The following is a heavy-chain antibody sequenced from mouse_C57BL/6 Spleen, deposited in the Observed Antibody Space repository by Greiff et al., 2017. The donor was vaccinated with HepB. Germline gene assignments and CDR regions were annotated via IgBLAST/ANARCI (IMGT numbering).Heavy chain of an antibody. J-gene: IGHJ2*01. V-gene: IGHV1-61*01. Sequence: QVQLQQPGAELVRPGSSVKLSCKASGYTFTSYWMDWVKQRPGQGLEWIGDIYPSDSDTHYNQKFKDKATLTVDKSSSTAYMQLSSLTSEDSAVYYCARECSNYVHGLYFDYWGQGTTLTVSS. CDR2: IYPSDSDT. CDR3: ARECSNYVHGLYFDY. D-gene: IGHD2-5*01. CDR1: GYTFTSYW.